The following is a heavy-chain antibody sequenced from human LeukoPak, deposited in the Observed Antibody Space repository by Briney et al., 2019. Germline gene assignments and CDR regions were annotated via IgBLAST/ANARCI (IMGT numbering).Heavy chain of an antibody. Sequence: GGSPRLSCAASGFTFSSYSMNWVRQAPGKGLEWVSSIGSSSSSYIYYADSVKGRFTISRDNAKNSLYLQMNSLRAEDTAMYYCAREFSSGWVSSGYWGQGTLVTVSS. CDR1: GFTFSSYS. V-gene: IGHV3-21*01. CDR2: IGSSSSSYI. J-gene: IGHJ4*02. CDR3: AREFSSGWVSSGY. D-gene: IGHD6-19*01.